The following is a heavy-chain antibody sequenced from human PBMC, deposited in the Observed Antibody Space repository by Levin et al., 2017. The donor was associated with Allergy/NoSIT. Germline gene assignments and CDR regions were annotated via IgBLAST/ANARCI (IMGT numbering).Heavy chain of an antibody. J-gene: IGHJ5*02. CDR3: ARDSSAWSRDL. CDR2: LTRSQDYI. Sequence: GESLKISCVASGLTLSDYSMTWVRQAPGKGLEWVSTLTRSQDYIYYADSVKGRFTISRDDARNSLFLQMNGLRAEDTAVYYCARDSSAWSRDLWGQGTLVTVSS. V-gene: IGHV3-21*01. CDR1: GLTLSDYS. D-gene: IGHD6-19*01.